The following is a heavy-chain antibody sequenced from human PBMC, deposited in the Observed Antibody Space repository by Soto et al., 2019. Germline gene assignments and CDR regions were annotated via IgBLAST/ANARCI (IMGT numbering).Heavy chain of an antibody. CDR1: GASGNSETHF. J-gene: IGHJ4*02. CDR2: VYRSGIT. CDR3: AREDMSGTYYFDY. Sequence: PSETLSLTCRVSGASGNSETHFWSWIRQAPGKGLEWIGYVYRSGITNSNPALKSRVFVSADMARNQFSLTLDSVTPAATAVYYCAREDMSGTYYFDYWGPGIQVTVSS. D-gene: IGHD1-26*01. V-gene: IGHV4-61*01.